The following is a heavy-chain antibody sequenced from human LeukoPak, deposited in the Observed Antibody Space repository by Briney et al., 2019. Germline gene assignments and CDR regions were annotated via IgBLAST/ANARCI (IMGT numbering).Heavy chain of an antibody. J-gene: IGHJ4*02. CDR3: ARAKTTPFDY. CDR2: ISSSSSYI. D-gene: IGHD1-1*01. V-gene: IGHV3-21*01. CDR1: GFTFSSYS. Sequence: GGSLRLSCTASGFTFSSYSMNWVRQAPGKGLEWVSSISSSSSYIYYADSVKGRFAISRDNAKNSLYLQMNSLRAEDTAVYYCARAKTTPFDYWGQGTLVTVSS.